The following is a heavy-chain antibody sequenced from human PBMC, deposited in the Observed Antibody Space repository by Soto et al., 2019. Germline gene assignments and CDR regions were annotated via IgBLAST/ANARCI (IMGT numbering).Heavy chain of an antibody. CDR2: ISSSGSTI. Sequence: GGSLRLSCAASGFTFSDYYMSWIRQAPGKGLEWVSYISSSGSTIYYADSVKGRFTISRDNAKNSLYLQMNSLRAEDTAVFFCASNDAVAGPRYYYYYGMDVWGQGTTVTVSS. D-gene: IGHD6-19*01. CDR1: GFTFSDYY. V-gene: IGHV3-11*01. CDR3: ASNDAVAGPRYYYYYGMDV. J-gene: IGHJ6*02.